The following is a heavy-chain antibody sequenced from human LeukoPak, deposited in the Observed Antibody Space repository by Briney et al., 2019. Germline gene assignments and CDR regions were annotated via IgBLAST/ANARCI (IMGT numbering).Heavy chain of an antibody. V-gene: IGHV4-4*07. D-gene: IGHD2-2*01. Sequence: PSETLSLTCTVSGGSISSYYWSWIRQPAGKGLEWIGRIYTSGSTNYNPSLKSRVTISVDTSNNQLSLKVNSVTAADTAMYYCVKSNSRYQPWTLDIWGRGTMVTVSS. CDR2: IYTSGST. CDR3: VKSNSRYQPWTLDI. CDR1: GGSISSYY. J-gene: IGHJ3*02.